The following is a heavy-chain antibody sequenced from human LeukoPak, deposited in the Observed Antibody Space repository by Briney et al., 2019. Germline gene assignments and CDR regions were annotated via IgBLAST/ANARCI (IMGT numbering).Heavy chain of an antibody. Sequence: SETLSLTCTVSGGSLSNSYWSWVRQPPGKGLEWIGYTSYSGSTNYNPSPKSRVTMSVDTSTDQFSLRLISVTAADTAVYYCARTVSGDYYGMDVWGQGTTVTVSS. CDR3: ARTVSGDYYGMDV. CDR2: TSYSGST. CDR1: GGSLSNSY. V-gene: IGHV4-59*08. D-gene: IGHD1-26*01. J-gene: IGHJ6*02.